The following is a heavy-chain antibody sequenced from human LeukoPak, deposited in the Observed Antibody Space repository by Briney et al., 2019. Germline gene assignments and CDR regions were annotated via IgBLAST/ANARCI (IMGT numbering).Heavy chain of an antibody. CDR2: ISYDGNSK. Sequence: PGGSLRLSCAASGFTFSSYAMHWVRQAPGKGLEWVALISYDGNSKYYSDSVKGRFTISRDNSKNTLYLQINSLGAEDTTVYYCARDPTLYEYYFDYWGQGTLVTVSS. CDR3: ARDPTLYEYYFDY. CDR1: GFTFSSYA. J-gene: IGHJ4*02. V-gene: IGHV3-30-3*01. D-gene: IGHD3-3*01.